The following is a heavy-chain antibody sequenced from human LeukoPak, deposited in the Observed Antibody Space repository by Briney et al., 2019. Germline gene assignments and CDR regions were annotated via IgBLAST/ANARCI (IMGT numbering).Heavy chain of an antibody. V-gene: IGHV1-2*04. Sequence: EASVKVSCKASGYTFTSYDINWVRQAPGQGLEWMGWINPNSGGTNYAQKFQGWVTMTRDTSISTAYMELSRLRSDDTAVYYCARARGYSDLDYWGQGTLVTVSS. J-gene: IGHJ4*02. CDR3: ARARGYSDLDY. CDR2: INPNSGGT. CDR1: GYTFTSYD. D-gene: IGHD5-12*01.